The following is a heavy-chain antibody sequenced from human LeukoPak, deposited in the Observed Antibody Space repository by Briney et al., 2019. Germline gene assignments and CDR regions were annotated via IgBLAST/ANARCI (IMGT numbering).Heavy chain of an antibody. J-gene: IGHJ4*02. CDR2: IKQDGSEK. D-gene: IGHD1-26*01. Sequence: GGSLRLSCAASGFTFSSYAMSWVRQAPGKGLEWVANIKQDGSEKYYVDSVKGRFTISRDNAKNSLYLQMNSLRAEDTAVYYCVRAKSGSYYSDFDYWGQGTLVTVSS. V-gene: IGHV3-7*01. CDR1: GFTFSSYA. CDR3: VRAKSGSYYSDFDY.